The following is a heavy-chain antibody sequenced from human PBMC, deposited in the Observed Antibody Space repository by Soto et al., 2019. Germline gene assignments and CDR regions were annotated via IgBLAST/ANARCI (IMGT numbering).Heavy chain of an antibody. J-gene: IGHJ4*02. V-gene: IGHV4-59*01. Sequence: QVQLQESGPGLVRPSETLSLTCTVSGASMSDYHGRWIRQSPGKGLEHIGYLHSSGFAEYNPSLKSPFTMSIDTSKNQFSLKLSFVTAADTAIYSCARSGHTFVGAVWGQGTLVTVSS. CDR2: LHSSGFA. CDR3: ARSGHTFVGAV. D-gene: IGHD1-26*01. CDR1: GASMSDYH.